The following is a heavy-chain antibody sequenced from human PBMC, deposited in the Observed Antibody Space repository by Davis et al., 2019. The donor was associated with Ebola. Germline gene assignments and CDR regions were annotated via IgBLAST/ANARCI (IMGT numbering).Heavy chain of an antibody. V-gene: IGHV3-7*03. D-gene: IGHD3-22*01. CDR3: ARVRWTSGYYFDY. Sequence: GESLKISCAASGFTFSSYWMSWVRQAPGKGLEWVANIKQDGSEKYYVDSVKGRFTISRDNAKNSLYLQMNSLRAEDTAVYYYARVRWTSGYYFDYWGQGTLVTVSS. CDR2: IKQDGSEK. J-gene: IGHJ4*02. CDR1: GFTFSSYW.